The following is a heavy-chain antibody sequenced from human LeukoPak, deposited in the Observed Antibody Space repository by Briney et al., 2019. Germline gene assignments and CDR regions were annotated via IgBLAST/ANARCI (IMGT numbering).Heavy chain of an antibody. CDR2: FDPEDGET. CDR1: GYTLTELS. CDR3: ATVGYAPYYYMDV. Sequence: ASVKVSCKVSGYTLTELSMHWVRQAPGKGLEWMGGFDPEDGETIYAQKFQGRVTMTEGTSTDTAYMELSSLRSEDTAVYYCATVGYAPYYYMDVWGKGTTVTVSS. J-gene: IGHJ6*03. D-gene: IGHD5-12*01. V-gene: IGHV1-24*01.